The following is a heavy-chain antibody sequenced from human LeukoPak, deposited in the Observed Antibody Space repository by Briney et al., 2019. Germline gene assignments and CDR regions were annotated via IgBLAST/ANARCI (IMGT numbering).Heavy chain of an antibody. D-gene: IGHD6-19*01. Sequence: GGSLRLPCAASGFTFSTYYMTWVRQAPGKGLEGVANIKQDGSQKYYVDSVQGRFTISRDNAKNSLYLQMNSLRAEDTAVYYCAAQRAVGFDYWGQGTLVTVSS. CDR3: AAQRAVGFDY. CDR1: GFTFSTYY. J-gene: IGHJ4*02. CDR2: IKQDGSQK. V-gene: IGHV3-7*01.